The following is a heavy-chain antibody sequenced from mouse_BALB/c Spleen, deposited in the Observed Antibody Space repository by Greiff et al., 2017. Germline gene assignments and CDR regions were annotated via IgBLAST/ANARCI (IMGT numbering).Heavy chain of an antibody. CDR3: TREGRNLLWSWFAY. CDR2: IYPGNSDT. J-gene: IGHJ3*01. CDR1: GYTFTSYW. D-gene: IGHD2-1*01. V-gene: IGHV1-5*01. Sequence: VQLQQSGTVLARPGASVKMSCKASGYTFTSYWMHWVKQRPGQGLEWIGAIYPGNSDTSYNQKFKGKAKLTAVTSTSTAYMELSSLTNEDSAVYYCTREGRNLLWSWFAYWGQGTLVTVSA.